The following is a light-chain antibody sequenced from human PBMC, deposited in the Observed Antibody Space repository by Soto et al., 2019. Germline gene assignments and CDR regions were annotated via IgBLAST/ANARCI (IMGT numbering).Light chain of an antibody. CDR2: DAS. CDR3: QQRASWVT. V-gene: IGKV3-11*01. J-gene: IGKJ5*01. Sequence: EIVLTQSPATLSLSPGARAPLSCRASQSVGTYLGWFQQKPGQAPRLLIYDASNRATGIPARFSGSGSETDFTLTISSLEPEDSAVYYCQQRASWVTFGQGTRLEIK. CDR1: QSVGTY.